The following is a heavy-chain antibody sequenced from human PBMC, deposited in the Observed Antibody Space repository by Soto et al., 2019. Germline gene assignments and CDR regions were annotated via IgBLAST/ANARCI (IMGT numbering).Heavy chain of an antibody. V-gene: IGHV3-9*01. J-gene: IGHJ4*02. CDR2: ISWHGGNK. CDR3: VKAGDKAAIFPYFDH. D-gene: IGHD6-13*01. Sequence: EVRLVESGGGLVQPGRSLRLSCAASGFTFDDYAMHWVRQAPGKGLEWVSSISWHGGNKAYADSVKGRFTISRDNAKSSLYLQVNSLTAEDTALYYCVKAGDKAAIFPYFDHWGQGTLVTVSS. CDR1: GFTFDDYA.